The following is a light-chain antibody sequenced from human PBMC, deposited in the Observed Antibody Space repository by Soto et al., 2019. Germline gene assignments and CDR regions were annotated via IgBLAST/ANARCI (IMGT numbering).Light chain of an antibody. Sequence: DIQLTQSPSSLSASVGERVTITCRSSESINKYLNWYQQRPGKAPKLLIYGASSLQHGVPSRFSGGGSWTDFTLTINRLQPEDFATYYCQQTFDFPHTFGGGSKVEVK. CDR3: QQTFDFPHT. CDR2: GAS. J-gene: IGKJ4*01. V-gene: IGKV1-39*01. CDR1: ESINKY.